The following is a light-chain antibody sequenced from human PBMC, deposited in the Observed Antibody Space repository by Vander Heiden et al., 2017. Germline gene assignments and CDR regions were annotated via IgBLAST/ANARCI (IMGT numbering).Light chain of an antibody. Sequence: DIQMMHSPYTLSVSVGDTVTITCRAGQSVGFRWAGYQQKPGKAPNLLIYKASSLESGVPSSCSGKGSGTVFTLTISSLQPDDFATYYCQKYNSYPWTFGQGTKLEIK. CDR1: QSVGFR. V-gene: IGKV1-5*03. J-gene: IGKJ1*01. CDR3: QKYNSYPWT. CDR2: KAS.